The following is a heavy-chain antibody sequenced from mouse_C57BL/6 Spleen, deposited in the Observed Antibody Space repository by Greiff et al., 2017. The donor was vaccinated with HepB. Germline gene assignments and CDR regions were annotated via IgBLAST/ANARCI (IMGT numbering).Heavy chain of an antibody. Sequence: EVKLVESGGGLVKPGGSLKLSCAASGFTFSSYAMSWVRQTPEKRLEWVATISDGGSYTYYPDNVKGRFTISRDNAKNNLYLQMSHLKSEDTAMCYCERYSNSGFAMDYWGQGTPVTVSS. V-gene: IGHV5-4*03. D-gene: IGHD2-5*01. CDR2: ISDGGSYT. J-gene: IGHJ4*01. CDR1: GFTFSSYA. CDR3: ERYSNSGFAMDY.